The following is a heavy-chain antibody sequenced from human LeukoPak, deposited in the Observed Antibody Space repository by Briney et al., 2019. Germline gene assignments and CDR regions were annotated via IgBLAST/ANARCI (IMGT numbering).Heavy chain of an antibody. J-gene: IGHJ4*02. D-gene: IGHD6-19*01. CDR3: ARGSGSGWPLDY. V-gene: IGHV3-53*01. CDR1: GFTVSSNF. CDR2: IYSGGST. Sequence: GGSLRLSCAASGFTVSSNFMSWVRQAPGKGLQWVSIIYSGGSTDYADSVRGRFSVSRDSSKNTLSLQMNSLRADDTAVYYCARGSGSGWPLDYWGQGTLVIVSS.